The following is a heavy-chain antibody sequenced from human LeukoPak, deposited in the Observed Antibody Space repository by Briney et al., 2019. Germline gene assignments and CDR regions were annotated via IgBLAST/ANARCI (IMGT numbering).Heavy chain of an antibody. CDR3: ARDGYCSGGSCYPYYYYYGMDV. CDR2: IIPILGIA. V-gene: IGHV1-69*04. Sequence: ASVKVPCKASGGTFSSYAISWVRQAPGQGLEWMGRIIPILGIANYAQKFQGRVTITADKSTSTAYMELSSLRSEDTAVYYCARDGYCSGGSCYPYYYYYGMDVWGQGTTVTVSS. CDR1: GGTFSSYA. D-gene: IGHD2-15*01. J-gene: IGHJ6*02.